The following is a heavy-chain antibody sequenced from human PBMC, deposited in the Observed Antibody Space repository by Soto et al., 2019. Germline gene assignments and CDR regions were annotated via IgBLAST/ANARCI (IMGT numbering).Heavy chain of an antibody. V-gene: IGHV1-3*01. CDR2: INGGNGNT. D-gene: IGHD6-13*01. J-gene: IGHJ4*02. Sequence: QVQLVQSGAEVKKPGASVKVSCKASGYSFTSYAMHWVRQAPGQRLEWMGWINGGNGNTKYSQKFQGRVTITRDTSASTAYMELSSLRSEDTAVYYCGRETLSSWLRSGYFDYWGQGTLVTVSS. CDR3: GRETLSSWLRSGYFDY. CDR1: GYSFTSYA.